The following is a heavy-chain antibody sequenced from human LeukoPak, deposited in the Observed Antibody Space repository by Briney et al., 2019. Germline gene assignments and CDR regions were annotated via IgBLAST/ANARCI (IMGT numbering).Heavy chain of an antibody. CDR2: ISTSGTTI. CDR1: GFTFSDYY. CDR3: ARALEYCSSTSCYGFDY. D-gene: IGHD2-2*01. J-gene: IGHJ4*02. V-gene: IGHV3-11*01. Sequence: GGSLRLSCAASGFTFSDYYMSWIRQAPGEGLEWVSYISTSGTTIYYADSVKGRFTISRDNAKNSLYLQMNSLRAEDTAVYYCARALEYCSSTSCYGFDYWGQGTLVTVSS.